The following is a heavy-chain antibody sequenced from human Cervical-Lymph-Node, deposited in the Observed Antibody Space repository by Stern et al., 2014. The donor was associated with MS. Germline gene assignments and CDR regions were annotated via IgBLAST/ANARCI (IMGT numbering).Heavy chain of an antibody. J-gene: IGHJ4*02. CDR1: GFTFGNFA. CDR2: ISTSGGTT. Sequence: EVQLEESGGNLVQPGGSLTLSCAASGFTFGNFAMSWVRQAPGKGLAWVAVISTSGGTTSYADSVKGRFTISRDNSKNTLSLQMSSLTAEDTAVYYCAKWRAGAGRSSYFDYWGQGTLVSVSS. V-gene: IGHV3-23*04. CDR3: AKWRAGAGRSSYFDY. D-gene: IGHD6-19*01.